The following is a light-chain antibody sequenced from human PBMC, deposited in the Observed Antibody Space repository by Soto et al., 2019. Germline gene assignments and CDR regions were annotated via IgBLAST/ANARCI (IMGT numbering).Light chain of an antibody. CDR3: LSYDSSLSGFHVV. J-gene: IGLJ2*01. Sequence: QSVLTQPPSVSGAPGQRVTISCTGSSSNIGAGYDVHWYQQLPGAAPKLLIYGNSNRPSGVPDRFSGSKSGTSASLAITGLQAEDEADYYCLSYDSSLSGFHVVFGGGTKVTVL. V-gene: IGLV1-40*01. CDR2: GNS. CDR1: SSNIGAGYD.